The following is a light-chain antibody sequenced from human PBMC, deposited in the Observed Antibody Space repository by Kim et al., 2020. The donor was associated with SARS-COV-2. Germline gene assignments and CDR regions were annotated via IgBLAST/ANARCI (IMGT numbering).Light chain of an antibody. Sequence: QSALTQPPSVSGSPGQSVTISCSGTSSDIGSYNRVSWYQQTPGTAPKLIIHEVSNRPSGVPDRFSGSKSGNTASLTISGLQAEDEADYHCSSQTNTGTWVFGGGTNLTVL. J-gene: IGLJ3*02. CDR3: SSQTNTGTWV. CDR1: SSDIGSYNR. V-gene: IGLV2-18*02. CDR2: EVS.